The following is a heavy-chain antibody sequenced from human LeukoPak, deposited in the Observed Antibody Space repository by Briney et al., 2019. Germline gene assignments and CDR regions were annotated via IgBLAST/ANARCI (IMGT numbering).Heavy chain of an antibody. CDR1: GFTFDDYA. J-gene: IGHJ6*04. CDR2: ISWDGGST. D-gene: IGHD3-10*02. CDR3: AELGITMIGGV. Sequence: GGSLRLSCAASGFTFDDYAMHWVRQAPGKGLEWVSLISWDGGSTYYADSVKGRFTISRDNAKNSLYLQMNSLRAEDTAVYYCAELGITMIGGVWGKGPTVTISS. V-gene: IGHV3-43D*03.